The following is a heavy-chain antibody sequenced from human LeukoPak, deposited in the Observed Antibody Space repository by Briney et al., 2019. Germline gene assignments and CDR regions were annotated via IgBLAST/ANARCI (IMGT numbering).Heavy chain of an antibody. CDR2: IYYSGST. V-gene: IGHV4-61*08. Sequence: SETLSLTCTVSGGSISSGDYYWSWIRQPPGKGLEWIGYIYYSGSTNYNPSLKSRVTISVDTSKNQFSLKLSSVTAADTAVYYCARGAHDFWSGFEVYYFDYWGQGTLVTVSS. CDR1: GGSISSGDYY. CDR3: ARGAHDFWSGFEVYYFDY. J-gene: IGHJ4*02. D-gene: IGHD3-3*01.